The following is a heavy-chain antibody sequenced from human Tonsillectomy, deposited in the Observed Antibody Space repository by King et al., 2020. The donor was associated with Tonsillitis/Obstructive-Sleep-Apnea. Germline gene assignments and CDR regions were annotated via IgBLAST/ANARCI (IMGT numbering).Heavy chain of an antibody. D-gene: IGHD2-2*01. CDR2: MSYDGSKI. V-gene: IGHV3-30*04. J-gene: IGHJ4*02. CDR1: GFTFSAYA. CDR3: ARPFCSSSGCYLFDS. Sequence: VQLVESGGGVVQPGRSLRLSCAASGFTFSAYAFNWVRQAPGKGLEWVAAMSYDGSKIYYADSVKGRFTISRDNSKNTLYLQMNSLRAEDTAVFYCARPFCSSSGCYLFDSWGQGTLVTVSS.